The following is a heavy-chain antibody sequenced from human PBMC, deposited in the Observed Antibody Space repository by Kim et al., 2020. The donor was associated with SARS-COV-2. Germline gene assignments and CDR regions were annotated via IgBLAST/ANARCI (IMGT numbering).Heavy chain of an antibody. D-gene: IGHD2-8*01. Sequence: GGSLRLSCAASGFTFSSYAMSWVRQAPGKGLEWVSVIYSGGSSTYYADSVKGRFTISRDNSKNTLYLQMNSLRAEDTAVYYCAKKEWSISGYFDYWGQGTLVTVSS. CDR3: AKKEWSISGYFDY. CDR2: IYSGGSST. CDR1: GFTFSSYA. V-gene: IGHV3-23*03. J-gene: IGHJ4*02.